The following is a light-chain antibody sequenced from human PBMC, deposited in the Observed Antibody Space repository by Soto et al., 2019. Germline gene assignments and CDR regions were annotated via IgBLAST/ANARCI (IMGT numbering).Light chain of an antibody. CDR2: KIS. Sequence: DIVLTQTPLSSPVTLGQPASISCRSSQSLLHSDGETYLSWLQQRPGQPPRLLIYKISNRFSGAPYRXXGSGAGTDFTLKISRVEAEDVGIYYCMQATKYPPYTFGQGTKLEIK. J-gene: IGKJ2*01. CDR3: MQATKYPPYT. CDR1: QSLLHSDGETY. V-gene: IGKV2-24*01.